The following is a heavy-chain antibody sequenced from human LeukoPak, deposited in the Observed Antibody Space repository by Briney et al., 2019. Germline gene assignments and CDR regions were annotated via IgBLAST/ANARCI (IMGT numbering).Heavy chain of an antibody. CDR2: ISGSGGGT. CDR1: GITLSNYG. CDR3: AKRGVVIRVILVGFHKEAYYFDS. V-gene: IGHV3-23*01. Sequence: PGGSLRLSCAVSGITLSNYGMSWVRQAPGKGLEWVAGISGSGGGTNYAESVKGRFTVSRDNRRNTLFLQMNSLTAEDTAVYFCAKRGVVIRVILVGFHKEAYYFDSWGQGALVTVSS. J-gene: IGHJ4*02. D-gene: IGHD3-22*01.